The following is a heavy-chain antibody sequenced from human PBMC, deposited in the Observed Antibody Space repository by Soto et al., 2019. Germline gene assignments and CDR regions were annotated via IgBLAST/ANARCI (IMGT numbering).Heavy chain of an antibody. D-gene: IGHD1-7*01. J-gene: IGHJ4*02. V-gene: IGHV4-4*02. CDR1: GGSFASNNW. Sequence: PSETLSLTCAVSGGSFASNNWWTWVRQPPGQGLEWIGEIYRTGSTNYNPSLKSRVTISLDKSENQFSLKVTSLTAADTAVYYCASRDPGTSVDYWGQGTLVTVSS. CDR2: IYRTGST. CDR3: ASRDPGTSVDY.